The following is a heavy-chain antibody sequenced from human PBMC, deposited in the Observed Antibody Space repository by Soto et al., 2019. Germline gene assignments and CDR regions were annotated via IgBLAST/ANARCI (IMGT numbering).Heavy chain of an antibody. J-gene: IGHJ6*02. CDR1: GGTFSSYA. CDR3: ARDRGTMVRGVFYYYGMDV. V-gene: IGHV1-69*01. D-gene: IGHD3-10*01. Sequence: QVQLVQSGAEVKKPGSLVKVSCKASGGTFSSYAISWVRQAPGQGLEWMGGIIPIFGTANYAQKFQGRVTITADESTSTAYMELSSLRSEDTAVYYCARDRGTMVRGVFYYYGMDVWGQGTTVTVSS. CDR2: IIPIFGTA.